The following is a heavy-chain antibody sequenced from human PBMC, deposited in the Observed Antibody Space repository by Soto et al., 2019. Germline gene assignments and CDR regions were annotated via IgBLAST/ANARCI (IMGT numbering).Heavy chain of an antibody. D-gene: IGHD1-26*01. CDR3: ATQEVGGSYVYTFDP. J-gene: IGHJ5*02. V-gene: IGHV4-31*03. Sequence: SETLSLTCTVSCVSISSDFYYWTWIRQHPGKGLEWIGYIYYSGSTYYNPSLKSRITISVDTSKNQFSLKLSSVTAADTAVYYCATQEVGGSYVYTFDPWGQGTLVTVSS. CDR2: IYYSGST. CDR1: CVSISSDFYY.